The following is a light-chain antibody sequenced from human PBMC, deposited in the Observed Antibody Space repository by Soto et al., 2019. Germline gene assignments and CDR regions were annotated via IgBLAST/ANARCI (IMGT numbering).Light chain of an antibody. Sequence: DIQMTQSPSSLSASVGDSVTITCRASQSISTLLNWYQRKPGKAPYLLIYAASTLQSGVPSRFSGAGSGTDFSLTNSTLQPEDFASYYCQQSSTLPLTFGGGTQVEIK. CDR2: AAS. CDR3: QQSSTLPLT. CDR1: QSISTL. V-gene: IGKV1-39*01. J-gene: IGKJ4*01.